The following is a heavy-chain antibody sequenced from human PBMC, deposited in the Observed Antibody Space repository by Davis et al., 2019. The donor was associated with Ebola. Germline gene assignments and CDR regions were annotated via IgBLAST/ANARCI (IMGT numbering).Heavy chain of an antibody. J-gene: IGHJ6*02. Sequence: PGGSLRLSCAASGFTFSSYWMHWVRQAPGKGLVWVSRINSDGSSTSYADSVKGRFTISRDNAKNTLYLQMNSLRAEDTAVYYCARGRGYSYGWDGMDVWGQGTTVTVSS. CDR2: INSDGSST. D-gene: IGHD5-18*01. CDR1: GFTFSSYW. V-gene: IGHV3-74*01. CDR3: ARGRGYSYGWDGMDV.